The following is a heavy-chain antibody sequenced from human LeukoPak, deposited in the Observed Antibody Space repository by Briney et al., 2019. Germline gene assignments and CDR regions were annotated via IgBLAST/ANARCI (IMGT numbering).Heavy chain of an antibody. CDR2: IYPSGGT. CDR1: GDSIRNNC. V-gene: IGHV4-4*07. D-gene: IGHD3-10*02. CDR3: AREIDYVVLWDFYWMDV. Sequence: SETLSLTGAVCGDSIRNNCWSWIRQPAGRRPEWIGRIYPSGGTTYNPSLKSRVTMSLDTSKNQFSLKLTSMTAADTAVYYCAREIDYVVLWDFYWMDVWGEGATVTVSS. J-gene: IGHJ6*01.